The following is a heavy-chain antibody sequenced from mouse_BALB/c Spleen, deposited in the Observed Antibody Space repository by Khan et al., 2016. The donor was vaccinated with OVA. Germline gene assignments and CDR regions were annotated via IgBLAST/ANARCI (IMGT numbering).Heavy chain of an antibody. Sequence: EVKLLESGPGLVKPSQSLSLTCTVTGYSITSDYAWNWIRQFPGNKLEWMGFISYSGNTKYNPSLKSRISITRDTSRNQFFLQLNSVAIEDTATYYCARIYGGDFDYWGQGTFRTVAS. J-gene: IGHJ2*02. CDR2: ISYSGNT. CDR3: ARIYGGDFDY. D-gene: IGHD1-1*01. CDR1: GYSITSDYA. V-gene: IGHV3-2*02.